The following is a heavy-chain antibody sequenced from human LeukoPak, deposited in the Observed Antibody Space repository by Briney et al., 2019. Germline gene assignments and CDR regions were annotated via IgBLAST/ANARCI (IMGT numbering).Heavy chain of an antibody. J-gene: IGHJ3*02. Sequence: SETLSLTCTVSGGSINKYYWSWIRQPAGKRLEWIGRIYTRGSTNYNPSLTSRVTMLVATSTNQFSLKLSSVTAADTAVYSCARGRYCSADICSGGDAFDIWGQGTMVSVSS. CDR1: GGSINKYY. CDR3: ARGRYCSADICSGGDAFDI. CDR2: IYTRGST. D-gene: IGHD2-15*01. V-gene: IGHV4-4*07.